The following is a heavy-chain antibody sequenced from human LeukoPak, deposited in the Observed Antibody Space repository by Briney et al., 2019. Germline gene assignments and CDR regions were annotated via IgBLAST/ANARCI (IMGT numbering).Heavy chain of an antibody. CDR3: ARGRAGSGADFDY. V-gene: IGHV3-23*01. J-gene: IGHJ4*02. Sequence: GGSLRLSCAASGFTFSSYGMSWVRQAPGKGLEWVSDIGGSGGSTYYADSVKGRFTISRDNSKNTLYLQMNSLRAEDTAVYYCARGRAGSGADFDYWGQGTLVTVSS. CDR1: GFTFSSYG. D-gene: IGHD2-15*01. CDR2: IGGSGGST.